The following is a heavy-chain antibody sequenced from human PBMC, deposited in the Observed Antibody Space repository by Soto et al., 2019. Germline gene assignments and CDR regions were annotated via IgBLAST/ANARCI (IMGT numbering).Heavy chain of an antibody. V-gene: IGHV4-30-2*01. CDR3: ARVVPAANLYWFDP. CDR2: IYHSGST. CDR1: GGSISSGGYS. Sequence: PSETLSLTCAVSGGSISSGGYSWSWIRQPPGKGLEWIGYIYHSGSTYYNPSLKSRVTISVDRSKNQFSLKLSSVTAADTAVYYCARVVPAANLYWFDPWGQGTLVTVPQ. J-gene: IGHJ5*02. D-gene: IGHD2-2*01.